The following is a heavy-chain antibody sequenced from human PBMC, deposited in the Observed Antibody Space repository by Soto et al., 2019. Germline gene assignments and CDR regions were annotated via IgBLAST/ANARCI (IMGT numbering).Heavy chain of an antibody. CDR2: IKMDASEK. Sequence: GSLRLSCAASGXTFGSYWMSWVRQAPGKGLEWLATIKMDASEKKYVDSVKGRFTMSRDNAKNSLYLQMDILRAEDTAVYYCERDSGYGSGASVKHYLDYWGHGTLGTVS. J-gene: IGHJ4*01. CDR3: ERDSGYGSGASVKHYLDY. CDR1: GXTFGSYW. D-gene: IGHD3-10*01. V-gene: IGHV3-7*01.